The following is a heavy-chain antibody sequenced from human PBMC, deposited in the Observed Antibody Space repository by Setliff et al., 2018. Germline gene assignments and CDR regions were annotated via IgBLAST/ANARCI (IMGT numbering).Heavy chain of an antibody. J-gene: IGHJ6*03. Sequence: GGSLRLSCAASEFTFSNYWMSWVRQAPGKGLEWVANINQDGSVKYYVDSVKGRFTFSRDNAKNSLYLQMNSLRAEDTALYYCAREGARSSSWYRPYYYYYMDVWGKGTTVTVSS. CDR3: AREGARSSSWYRPYYYYYMDV. CDR2: INQDGSVK. CDR1: EFTFSNYW. D-gene: IGHD6-13*01. V-gene: IGHV3-7*03.